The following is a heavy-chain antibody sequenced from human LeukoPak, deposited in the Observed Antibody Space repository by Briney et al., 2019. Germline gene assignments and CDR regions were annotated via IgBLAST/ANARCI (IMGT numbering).Heavy chain of an antibody. CDR2: ISGSGGST. D-gene: IGHD5-24*01. CDR3: AKGSRRDGYSTGAFDI. CDR1: GFTFSSYA. Sequence: PGGSLRLSCAASGFTFSSYAMSWVRQAPGKGLEWVSGISGSGGSTYYADSVKGRFTISRDNSKNTLYLQMNSLRAEDTAVYYCAKGSRRDGYSTGAFDIWGQGTMATVSS. J-gene: IGHJ3*02. V-gene: IGHV3-23*01.